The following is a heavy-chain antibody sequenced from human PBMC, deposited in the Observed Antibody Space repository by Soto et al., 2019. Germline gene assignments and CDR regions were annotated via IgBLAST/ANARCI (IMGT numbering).Heavy chain of an antibody. CDR3: MMSPGFYKIES. CDR2: IYHSGST. CDR1: GGSISSGGYS. J-gene: IGHJ4*02. Sequence: SETLSLTCAVSGGSISSGGYSWSWIRQPPGKGLEWIGYIYHSGSTYYNPSLKSRVTISVDRSKNQFSLRLNSVTVADTAVYFCMMSPGFYKIESWGQGTLVTVSS. D-gene: IGHD1-1*01. V-gene: IGHV4-30-2*01.